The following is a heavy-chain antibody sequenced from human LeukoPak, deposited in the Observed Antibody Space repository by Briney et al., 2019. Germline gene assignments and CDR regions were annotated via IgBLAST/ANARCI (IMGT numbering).Heavy chain of an antibody. J-gene: IGHJ4*02. V-gene: IGHV3-74*01. CDR2: INSDGSST. CDR3: ARRVPTDFYFDY. D-gene: IGHD5-12*01. Sequence: GSLRLSCAASGFTFSSYWMHWVRQAPGKGLVWVSRINSDGSSTSYADSVKGRFTISRDNAKNTLYLQMNSLRAEDTAVYYCARRVPTDFYFDYWGQGTLVTVSS. CDR1: GFTFSSYW.